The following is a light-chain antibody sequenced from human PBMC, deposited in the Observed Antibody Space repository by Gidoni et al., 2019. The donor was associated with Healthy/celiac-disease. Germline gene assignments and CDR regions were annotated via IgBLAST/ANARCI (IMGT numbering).Light chain of an antibody. Sequence: DIQMTQSPSSLSASVGDRVTITCQASQDISNYLNWYQQKPGKAPKLLIYDASNLETGVPSRFSGSGSGTDFTVTISCLQPEDIATYYCQQYDNLPLTFGGGTKVEIK. CDR3: QQYDNLPLT. CDR2: DAS. J-gene: IGKJ4*01. V-gene: IGKV1-33*01. CDR1: QDISNY.